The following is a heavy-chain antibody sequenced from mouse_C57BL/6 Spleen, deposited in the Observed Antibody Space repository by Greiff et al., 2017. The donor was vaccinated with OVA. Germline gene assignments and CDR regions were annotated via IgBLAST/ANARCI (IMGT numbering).Heavy chain of an antibody. Sequence: QVQLQQPGAELVKPGASVKMSCKASGYTFTSYWITWVKQRPGQGLEWIGDIYPGSGSTNYNEKFKSKATLTVDTSSSTAYMQLSILTSEDSAVYYCAGYYGSSPLGYWGQGTTLTVSS. V-gene: IGHV1-55*01. J-gene: IGHJ2*01. CDR1: GYTFTSYW. D-gene: IGHD1-1*01. CDR2: IYPGSGST. CDR3: AGYYGSSPLGY.